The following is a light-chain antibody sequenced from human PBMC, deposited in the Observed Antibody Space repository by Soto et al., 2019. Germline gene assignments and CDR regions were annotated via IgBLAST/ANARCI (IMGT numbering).Light chain of an antibody. V-gene: IGKV3-15*01. J-gene: IGKJ4*01. Sequence: EIVITQSPTTLSVSPGERATLSCRASQSISSSYLAWYQQKPGQAPRLLIYGASTRATGIPARFSGSGSGTEFTLTISSLQSEDFAVYYCQQYNNWPPLTFGGGTKVDI. CDR2: GAS. CDR3: QQYNNWPPLT. CDR1: QSISSSY.